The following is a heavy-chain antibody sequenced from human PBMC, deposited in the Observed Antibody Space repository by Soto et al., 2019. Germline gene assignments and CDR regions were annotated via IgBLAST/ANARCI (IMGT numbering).Heavy chain of an antibody. CDR2: ISVTGDT. CDR3: AKSLSTATSFDY. Sequence: EVQLLESGGGLVQPGGSLRLSCAASGFTFSSYAMNWVRQAPGKGPEWVSHISVTGDTYYADSVKGRFTISRDNSKNTLFLQMNSLRAKDTAVYYCAKSLSTATSFDYWGQGTPVTVSS. V-gene: IGHV3-23*01. CDR1: GFTFSSYA. J-gene: IGHJ4*02.